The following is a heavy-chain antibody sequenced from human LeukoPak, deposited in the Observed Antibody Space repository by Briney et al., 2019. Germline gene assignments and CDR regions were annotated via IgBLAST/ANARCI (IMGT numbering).Heavy chain of an antibody. D-gene: IGHD2-15*01. J-gene: IGHJ4*02. V-gene: IGHV1-2*02. CDR1: GYTFTAYY. Sequence: AAVKVSCKASGYTFTAYYMPWVRQAPGQGLEWMGWINPNSGGTDYAQKFQGRVTMTRDTSITTAYMELSRLRSDDTAVYYCARAIDVAATPDYWGQGSLVTVSS. CDR2: INPNSGGT. CDR3: ARAIDVAATPDY.